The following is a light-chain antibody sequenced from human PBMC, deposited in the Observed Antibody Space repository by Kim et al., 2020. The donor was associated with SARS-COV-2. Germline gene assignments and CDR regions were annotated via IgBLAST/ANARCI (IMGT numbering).Light chain of an antibody. J-gene: IGLJ1*01. Sequence: QSVTISCAGSSGDVDSYNYVSWYKQHRGKAPQLMIYEVNQQPSGVPDRFSGSTSGNTASLTVSGLQADDEADYYCSSYAGSNNLGVFGTGTKVTVL. CDR1: SGDVDSYNY. CDR3: SSYAGSNNLGV. V-gene: IGLV2-8*01. CDR2: EVN.